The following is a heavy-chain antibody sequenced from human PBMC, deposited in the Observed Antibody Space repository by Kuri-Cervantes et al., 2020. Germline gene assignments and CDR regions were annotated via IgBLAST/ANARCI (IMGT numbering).Heavy chain of an antibody. Sequence: SVKVSCKASGYTFTYRYLHWVRQAPGQALEWMGWITPFNGNTNYAQKLQDRVTITRDRSMSTAYMELSSLRSEDTAVYYCARSIAARPGDYMDVWGKGTTVTVSS. V-gene: IGHV1-45*02. D-gene: IGHD6-6*01. J-gene: IGHJ6*03. CDR2: ITPFNGNT. CDR3: ARSIAARPGDYMDV. CDR1: GYTFTYRY.